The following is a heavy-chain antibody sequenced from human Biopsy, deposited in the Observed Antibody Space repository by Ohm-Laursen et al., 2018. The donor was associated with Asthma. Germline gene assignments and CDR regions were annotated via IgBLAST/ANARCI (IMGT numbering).Heavy chain of an antibody. J-gene: IGHJ6*02. V-gene: IGHV1-69*01. CDR2: VIPIYGTT. Sequence: SSVKVSCKAHGDILSSFGIKWVRKAPGQGLEWMGGVIPIYGTTHTAQKFQGRVTITADESTSTAYMELTSLRKEDTAVYYCAGGGYYGDRRYHNGLDVWGQGTTVTVSS. CDR3: AGGGYYGDRRYHNGLDV. CDR1: GDILSSFG. D-gene: IGHD4-17*01.